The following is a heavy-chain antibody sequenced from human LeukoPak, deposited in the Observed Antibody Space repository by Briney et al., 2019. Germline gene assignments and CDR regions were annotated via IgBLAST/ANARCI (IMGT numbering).Heavy chain of an antibody. D-gene: IGHD2-15*01. CDR1: GVSISSGGYY. V-gene: IGHV4-31*03. J-gene: IGHJ3*02. CDR2: IYYSGST. Sequence: SETLSLTCTVSGVSISSGGYYWSWIRQHPGKGLEWIGYIYYSGSTYYNPSLKSRVTISVDTSKNQFSLKLSSVTAADTAVYYCAGGLSRDAFDIWGQGTMVTVSS. CDR3: AGGLSRDAFDI.